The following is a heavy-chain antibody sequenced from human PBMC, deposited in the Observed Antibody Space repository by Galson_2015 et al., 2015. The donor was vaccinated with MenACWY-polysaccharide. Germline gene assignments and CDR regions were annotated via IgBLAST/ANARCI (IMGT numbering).Heavy chain of an antibody. V-gene: IGHV3-23*01. J-gene: IGHJ4*02. CDR3: AKRKYCDTSTCYGFDY. CDR2: VSADGGST. D-gene: IGHD2-2*01. Sequence: SLRLSCAASGFTFSSYAMSWVRQAPGKGLEWVSAVSADGGSTYYADSVKGRFTISRDNSKNTLYLQMNTLRAEDTALYYCAKRKYCDTSTCYGFDYCRQGTLLHLSS. CDR1: GFTFSSYA.